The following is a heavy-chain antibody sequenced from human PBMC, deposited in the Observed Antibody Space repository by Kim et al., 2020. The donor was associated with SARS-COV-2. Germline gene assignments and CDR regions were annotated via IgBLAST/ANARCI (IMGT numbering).Heavy chain of an antibody. CDR2: ISYDGGNK. CDR1: GFAFSNFG. J-gene: IGHJ5*02. CDR3: ARATSGSYFNWFDP. V-gene: IGHV3-30*03. Sequence: GGSLRLSCAASGFAFSNFGMHWVRQAPGKGLEWVAVISYDGGNKYYADSVQGRFTISRDNSRNTLYLQMNRLRTDDTAVYFCARATSGSYFNWFDPWAQG. D-gene: IGHD1-26*01.